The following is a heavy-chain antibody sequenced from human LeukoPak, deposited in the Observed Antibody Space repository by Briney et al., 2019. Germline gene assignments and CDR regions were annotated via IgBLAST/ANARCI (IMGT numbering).Heavy chain of an antibody. D-gene: IGHD3-22*01. V-gene: IGHV3-23*01. CDR3: AKVWDYFESSGDLF. CDR1: GFMFFNYA. CDR2: ISGSGGQT. J-gene: IGHJ4*02. Sequence: PGGSLRLSCEGSGFMFFNYAMHWVRQAPGKGLEWVSGISGSGGQTYYADSVKGRFTISRDNSRKTLYLQMNSLRVDDTAVYYCAKVWDYFESSGDLFWGQGTLVTVSS.